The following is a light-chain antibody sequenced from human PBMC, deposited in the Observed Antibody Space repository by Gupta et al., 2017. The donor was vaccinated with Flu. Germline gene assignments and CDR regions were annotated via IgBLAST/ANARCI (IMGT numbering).Light chain of an antibody. J-gene: IGKJ4*01. CDR2: KAS. CDR1: QSINTY. V-gene: IGKV1-5*03. Sequence: SALSAALGGSITITSRDTQSINTYLAWYQQTPGRAPKVLIYKASTLASGVPSRFSGSGSGTEFTLTISSLQPDDLATYYCQQYKTYLPLTFGGGTKVEIK. CDR3: QQYKTYLPLT.